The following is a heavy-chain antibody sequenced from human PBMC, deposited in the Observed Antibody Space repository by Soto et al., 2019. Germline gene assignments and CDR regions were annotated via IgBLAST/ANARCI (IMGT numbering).Heavy chain of an antibody. Sequence: ASVKVSCKASGYTFTGYYIHWVRQAPGQGLEWMGWINPNSGGTNYAQKFQGRVTMTRGTSISTASMELTRLRSDDTAVDYCAADPSPMGYCNRPTCYGGGYWFDSWGQGTLVTVSS. J-gene: IGHJ5*01. D-gene: IGHD2-2*01. CDR1: GYTFTGYY. V-gene: IGHV1-2*02. CDR3: AADPSPMGYCNRPTCYGGGYWFDS. CDR2: INPNSGGT.